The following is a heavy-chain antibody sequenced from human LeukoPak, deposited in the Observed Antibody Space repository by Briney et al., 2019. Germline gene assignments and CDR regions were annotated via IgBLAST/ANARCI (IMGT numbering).Heavy chain of an antibody. J-gene: IGHJ4*02. D-gene: IGHD6-13*01. CDR3: AKRMGPSIAAADLDY. Sequence: PGGSLRLSCAASGFTVSSNYMNWVRQAPGKGLEWVSVMYSGGSTFYGDSVKGRFTISRDNSKNTLYLQMNSLRAEDTAVYYCAKRMGPSIAAADLDYWGQGTLVTVSS. CDR1: GFTVSSNY. CDR2: MYSGGST. V-gene: IGHV3-66*01.